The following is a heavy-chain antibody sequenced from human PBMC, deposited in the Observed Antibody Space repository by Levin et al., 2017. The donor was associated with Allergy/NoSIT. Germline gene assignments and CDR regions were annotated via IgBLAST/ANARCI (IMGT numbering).Heavy chain of an antibody. CDR1: GFTFSGSA. Sequence: GGSLRLSCAASGFTFSGSAMHWVRQASGKGLEWVGRIRSKANSYATAYAASVKGRFTISRDDSKNTAYLQMNSLKTEDTAVYYCTSADVRRITMIVDAFDIWGQGTMVTVSS. D-gene: IGHD3-22*01. V-gene: IGHV3-73*01. CDR2: IRSKANSYAT. CDR3: TSADVRRITMIVDAFDI. J-gene: IGHJ3*02.